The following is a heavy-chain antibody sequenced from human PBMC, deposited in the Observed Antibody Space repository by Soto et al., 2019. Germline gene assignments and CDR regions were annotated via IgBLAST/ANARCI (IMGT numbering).Heavy chain of an antibody. V-gene: IGHV4-31*03. D-gene: IGHD4-4*01. CDR2: IYYSGST. CDR1: GGSISSGGYY. Sequence: SETLSLTCTVSGGSISSGGYYWSWIRQHPGKGLEWIGYIYYSGSTYYNPSLKSRVTISVDTSKNQFSLKLSSVTAADTAVYYCARDRIGSDYSNYLYYWGQGALVTVSS. J-gene: IGHJ4*02. CDR3: ARDRIGSDYSNYLYY.